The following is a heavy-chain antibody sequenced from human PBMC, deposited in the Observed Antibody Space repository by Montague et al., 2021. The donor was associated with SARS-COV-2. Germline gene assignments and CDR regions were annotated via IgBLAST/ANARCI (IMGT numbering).Heavy chain of an antibody. CDR2: IYYSGST. J-gene: IGHJ4*02. CDR3: ARVFPRWLQFDPYFDY. Sequence: SETLSLTCTVSAGSISSYYWSWIRQPPGKGLEWIGYIYYSGSTNYNPSLKSRVTISVDTSKNRFSLKLSSVTAADTAVYYCARVFPRWLQFDPYFDYWGQGTLVTVSS. D-gene: IGHD5-24*01. CDR1: AGSISSYY. V-gene: IGHV4-59*01.